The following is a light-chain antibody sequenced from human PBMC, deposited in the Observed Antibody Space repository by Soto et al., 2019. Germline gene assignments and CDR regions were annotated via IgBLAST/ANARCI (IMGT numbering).Light chain of an antibody. J-gene: IGKJ2*01. CDR3: QQYGSSPPYT. V-gene: IGKV3-20*01. CDR2: GSS. CDR1: QSVSNNY. Sequence: EVVLTQSPGTLSLSPGERATLSCRASQSVSNNYFAWYQQKPGQAPRLLIFGSSDRATGIPDRFSGSGSGTHFTLTIGRLEPEDFAVYYCQQYGSSPPYTFGQGTKLEIK.